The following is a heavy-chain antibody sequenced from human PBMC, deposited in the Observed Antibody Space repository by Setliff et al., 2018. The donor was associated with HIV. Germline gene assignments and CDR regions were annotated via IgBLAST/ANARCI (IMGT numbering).Heavy chain of an antibody. J-gene: IGHJ4*02. CDR3: ASFFVTTVTNQDY. D-gene: IGHD4-17*01. CDR1: GDSISSDFY. Sequence: PSETLSLTCTVSGDSISSDFYWGWIRQPPGKGLEWIGSIYHSGNTYYMPSLQSRVTISLDTSNNQFSLKLTSVTAADTAMYYCASFFVTTVTNQDYWGQGTLVTV. CDR2: IYHSGNT. V-gene: IGHV4-38-2*02.